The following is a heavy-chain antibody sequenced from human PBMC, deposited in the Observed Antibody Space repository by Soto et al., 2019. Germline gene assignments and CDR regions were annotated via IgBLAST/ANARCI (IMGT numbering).Heavy chain of an antibody. Sequence: GGSLRLSCAASGFTFSSYAMSWVRQAPGKGLEWVSAISGSGDSTYYADPVKGRFTISRDNSKNTLYLQMNSLRAEDTAVYYFFKMYGGWRNLFYPRGRRTPVPVSS. J-gene: IGHJ5*02. D-gene: IGHD6-19*01. V-gene: IGHV3-23*01. CDR1: GFTFSSYA. CDR3: FKMYGGWRNLFYP. CDR2: ISGSGDST.